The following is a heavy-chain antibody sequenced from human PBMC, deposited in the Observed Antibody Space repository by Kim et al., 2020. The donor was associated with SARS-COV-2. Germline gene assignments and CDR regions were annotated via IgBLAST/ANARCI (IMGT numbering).Heavy chain of an antibody. D-gene: IGHD6-6*01. CDR1: GFTFSDYY. V-gene: IGHV3-11*01. CDR3: ARRKYSTGYYYSGMDV. CDR2: ITSSGRTI. Sequence: GGSLRLSCAASGFTFSDYYMSWMRQAPGKGLEWVSYITSSGRTIFYADSVKGRFTISRDNAENSLFLQMNSLRADDTAVYYCARRKYSTGYYYSGMDVWG. J-gene: IGHJ6*01.